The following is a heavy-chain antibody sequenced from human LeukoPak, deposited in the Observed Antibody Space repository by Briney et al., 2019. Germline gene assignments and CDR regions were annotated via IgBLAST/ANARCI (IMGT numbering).Heavy chain of an antibody. Sequence: SETLSLTCTVSGGSISSSSYYWGWIRQPPGKGLEWIGSIYYSGSTYYNPSLKSRVTISVDTSKNQFSLKLSSVTAADTAVYYCASPGPDYGDITHFDYWGQGTLVTVSS. CDR2: IYYSGST. D-gene: IGHD4-17*01. J-gene: IGHJ4*02. CDR3: ASPGPDYGDITHFDY. V-gene: IGHV4-39*07. CDR1: GGSISSSSYY.